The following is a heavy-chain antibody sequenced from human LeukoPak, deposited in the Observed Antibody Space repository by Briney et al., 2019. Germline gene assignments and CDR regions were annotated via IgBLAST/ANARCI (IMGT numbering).Heavy chain of an antibody. V-gene: IGHV7-4-1*02. Sequence: ASVKVSCKASGGTFSSYAISWVRQSPGQGLEWIGWINTNTGNPTYAQGFTGRFVFSLDTSVSTAYLQISSLKAEDTAVYYCARSNKGYSYGYFGYWGQGTLVTVSS. CDR1: GGTFSSYA. J-gene: IGHJ4*02. CDR3: ARSNKGYSYGYFGY. D-gene: IGHD5-18*01. CDR2: INTNTGNP.